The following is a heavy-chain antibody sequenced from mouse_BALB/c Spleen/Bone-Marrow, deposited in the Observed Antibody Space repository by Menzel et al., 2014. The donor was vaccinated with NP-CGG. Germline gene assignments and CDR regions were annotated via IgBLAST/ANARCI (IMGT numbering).Heavy chain of an antibody. V-gene: IGHV1S126*01. CDR3: ASPSDGNPFAY. CDR1: GYSFTSYW. D-gene: IGHD2-1*01. Sequence: VHLVESGPQLVRPGASVKISCKAFGYSFTSYWMHWVKQRPGQGLEWIGMIDPSDSETRLNQKFKDKATLTVDKSSSTAYMQLSSPTSEDSAVYYCASPSDGNPFAYWGQGTLVTVSA. J-gene: IGHJ3*01. CDR2: IDPSDSET.